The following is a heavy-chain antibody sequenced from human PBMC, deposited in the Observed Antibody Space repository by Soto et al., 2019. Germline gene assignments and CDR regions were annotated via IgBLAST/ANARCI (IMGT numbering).Heavy chain of an antibody. CDR2: IWYDGSNK. Sequence: QVQLVESGGGVVQPGRSLRLSCAASGFTFSSYGMHWVRQAPGKGLEWVAVIWYDGSNKYYADSVKGRFTISRDNSKNTLYLQMNSLRAEDTAVYYCARDRPPPPLFNYFDYWGQGTLVTVSS. J-gene: IGHJ4*02. CDR3: ARDRPPPPLFNYFDY. D-gene: IGHD2-21*01. V-gene: IGHV3-33*01. CDR1: GFTFSSYG.